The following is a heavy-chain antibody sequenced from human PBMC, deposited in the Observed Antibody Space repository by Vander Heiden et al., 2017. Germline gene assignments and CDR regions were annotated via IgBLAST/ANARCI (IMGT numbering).Heavy chain of an antibody. CDR3: AKDVGPTRYYHGMDA. V-gene: IGHV3-30*18. D-gene: IGHD3-3*02. Sequence: QVQLVESGGGVVQSGRSLRLSCVASGFTFNRFGMHWVRQAPGKGLEWVAAISYDGRNTYYAESEKGRFTISRDNSKNTLDLQMNSLRAEDTAEYYCAKDVGPTRYYHGMDAWGQGTTVSVSS. J-gene: IGHJ6*02. CDR2: ISYDGRNT. CDR1: GFTFNRFG.